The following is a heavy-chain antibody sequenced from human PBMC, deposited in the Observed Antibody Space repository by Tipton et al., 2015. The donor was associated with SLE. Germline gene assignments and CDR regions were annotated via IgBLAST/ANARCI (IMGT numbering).Heavy chain of an antibody. Sequence: SLRLSCVGSGFIFSNFWVIWVRQAPGKGRGGVANIKEDGSQRYYVESVEGRFTFTRNNAKNTVHLEMNSLRVEDTAVYYCARGSMVRENDAFDMWGQGTMVTVSS. D-gene: IGHD3-10*01. CDR2: IKEDGSQR. V-gene: IGHV3-7*04. CDR3: ARGSMVRENDAFDM. CDR1: GFIFSNFW. J-gene: IGHJ3*02.